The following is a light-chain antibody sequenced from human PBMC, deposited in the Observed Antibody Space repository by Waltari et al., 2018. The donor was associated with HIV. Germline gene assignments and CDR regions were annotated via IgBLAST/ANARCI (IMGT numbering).Light chain of an antibody. CDR1: SSNLASHT. J-gene: IGLJ2*01. V-gene: IGLV1-44*01. Sequence: QSVLTHPASVSGPPVPRLTISCSGSSSNLASHTLPWSQQLPGAAPKRFILGDEPRRSGGPGRFSGSKSGTSASLTSSGLQFEDEEVYFCGVWDDSLGGQADFGGGTILTVL. CDR3: GVWDDSLGGQAD. CDR2: GDE.